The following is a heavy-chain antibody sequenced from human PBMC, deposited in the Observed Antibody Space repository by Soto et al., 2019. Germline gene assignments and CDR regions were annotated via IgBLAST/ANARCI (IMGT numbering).Heavy chain of an antibody. V-gene: IGHV1-8*01. CDR3: ARVMGYCSGGSCSSWFDP. Sequence: GASVKVSCKASGYTFTSYDINWVRQATGQGLEWMGWMNPNSGNTGYAQKFQGRVTMTRNTSISTAYMELSSLRSEDTAVYYCARVMGYCSGGSCSSWFDPWGQGTLVTVSS. D-gene: IGHD2-15*01. CDR1: GYTFTSYD. CDR2: MNPNSGNT. J-gene: IGHJ5*02.